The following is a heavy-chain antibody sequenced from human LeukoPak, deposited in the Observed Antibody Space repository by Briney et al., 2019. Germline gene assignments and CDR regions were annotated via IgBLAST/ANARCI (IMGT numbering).Heavy chain of an antibody. Sequence: SETLSLTCAVSSGSISSNNWWGWVRQPPGKGLEWIGEIYHSGSPNYNPSLKSRVTISVDKSRNHFSLNLSSVTAADTAVYYCARVNINNWHSCDYWGQGTLVTVSS. CDR2: IYHSGSP. CDR3: ARVNINNWHSCDY. D-gene: IGHD1-1*01. CDR1: SGSISSNNW. J-gene: IGHJ4*02. V-gene: IGHV4-4*02.